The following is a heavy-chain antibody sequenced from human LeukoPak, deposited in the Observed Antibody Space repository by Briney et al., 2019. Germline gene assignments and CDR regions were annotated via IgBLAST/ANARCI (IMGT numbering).Heavy chain of an antibody. CDR2: INPSGGST. J-gene: IGHJ4*02. CDR1: GHTSTTYA. Sequence: ASVKVSCTASGHTSTTYAIHWVRQAPGQGLEWMGIINPSGGSTSYAQKFQGRVTMTRDTSTSTVYMELSSLRSEDTAVYYCARDPDFWSGYWYYFDYWGQGTLVTVSS. V-gene: IGHV1-46*01. CDR3: ARDPDFWSGYWYYFDY. D-gene: IGHD3-3*01.